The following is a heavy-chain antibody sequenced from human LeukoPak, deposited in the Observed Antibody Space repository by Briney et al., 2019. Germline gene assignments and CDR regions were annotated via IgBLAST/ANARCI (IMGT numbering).Heavy chain of an antibody. J-gene: IGHJ6*03. D-gene: IGHD3-10*01. CDR3: ASRGFGELSDPYYYYYMDV. Sequence: SETLSLTCAVYGGSFSDYYWSWIRQPPGKGLEWIGEINQSGSTSYNPSLKSRVTISVDTSKNQFSLKLSSVTAADTAVYYCASRGFGELSDPYYYYYMDVWGKGTTVTVSS. CDR2: INQSGST. CDR1: GGSFSDYY. V-gene: IGHV4-34*01.